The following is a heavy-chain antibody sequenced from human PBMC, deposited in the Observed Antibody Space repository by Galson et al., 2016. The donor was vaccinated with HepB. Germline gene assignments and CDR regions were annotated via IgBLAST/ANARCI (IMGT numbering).Heavy chain of an antibody. Sequence: SLRLSCAASGFTLGNHAMHWVRQAPGKGLEWVAAIWYDTSNKWYANSVMGRFAISRDNSENTLYLQMNSLRAEDTATCYCARGVGSTEMSCSDYWGQGTLATVSS. CDR2: IWYDTSNK. V-gene: IGHV3-33*01. D-gene: IGHD1-26*01. CDR1: GFTLGNHA. CDR3: ARGVGSTEMSCSDY. J-gene: IGHJ4*02.